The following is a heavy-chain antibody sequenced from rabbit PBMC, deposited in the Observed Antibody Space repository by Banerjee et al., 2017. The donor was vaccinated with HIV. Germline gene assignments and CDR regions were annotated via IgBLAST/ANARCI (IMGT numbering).Heavy chain of an antibody. V-gene: IGHV1S45*01. D-gene: IGHD4-2*01. CDR2: IYNGDGST. CDR3: ARGYAGSYNL. J-gene: IGHJ3*01. Sequence: QEQLEESGGDLVKPGASLTLTCKASGLDFSSYSLGWVRQAPGKGPEWIACIYNGDGSTAYATWAKGRFTISKTSSTTVTLQMTSLTAADTATYFCARGYAGSYNLWGQGTLVTVS. CDR1: GLDFSSYS.